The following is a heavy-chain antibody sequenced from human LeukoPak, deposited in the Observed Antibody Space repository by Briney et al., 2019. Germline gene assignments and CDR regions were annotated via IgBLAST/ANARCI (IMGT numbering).Heavy chain of an antibody. CDR3: ARIGDGYNDY. CDR2: IYYSGST. Sequence: SETLSLTCAVSGGSISSGGYSWSWIRQHPGKGLEWIGYIYYSGSTYYNPSLKSRVTISVDTSKNQFSLKLSSVTAADTAVYYCARIGDGYNDYWGQGTLVTVSS. D-gene: IGHD5-24*01. CDR1: GGSISSGGYS. V-gene: IGHV4-31*11. J-gene: IGHJ4*02.